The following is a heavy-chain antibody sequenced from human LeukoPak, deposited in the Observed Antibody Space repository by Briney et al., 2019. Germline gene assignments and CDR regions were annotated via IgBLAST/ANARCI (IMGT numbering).Heavy chain of an antibody. CDR1: GFTFGDYA. V-gene: IGHV3-49*03. CDR2: IRSKAYGGTT. J-gene: IGHJ4*02. CDR3: TRDYSPSMYSSSWYYFDY. D-gene: IGHD6-13*01. Sequence: GGSLRLSCTASGFTFGDYAMSWFRQAPGKGLEWVGLIRSKAYGGTTEYAASVKGRFTISRDDSKSIAYLQMNSLKTEDTAVYYCTRDYSPSMYSSSWYYFDYWGQGTLVTVSS.